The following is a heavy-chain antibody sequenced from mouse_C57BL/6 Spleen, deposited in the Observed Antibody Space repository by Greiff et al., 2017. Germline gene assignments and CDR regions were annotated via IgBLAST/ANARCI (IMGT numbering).Heavy chain of an antibody. V-gene: IGHV1-26*01. Sequence: EVKLVESGAELVKPGASVKLSCKASGYTFTDYYMNWVKQSPGKSLEWIGDINPNNGGTSYNQKFKGKATLTVDKSSSTAYMELRSLTSEDSAVYYCARGTTVVANLDYWGQGTTLTVSS. CDR1: GYTFTDYY. CDR2: INPNNGGT. D-gene: IGHD1-1*01. J-gene: IGHJ2*01. CDR3: ARGTTVVANLDY.